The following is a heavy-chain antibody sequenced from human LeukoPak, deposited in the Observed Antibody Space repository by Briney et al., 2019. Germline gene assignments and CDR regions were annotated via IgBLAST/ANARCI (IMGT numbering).Heavy chain of an antibody. Sequence: GGSLRLSCAASGFTFSDYYMSWIRQAPGKGLEWVSYISSSGSTIYYADSVKGRFTISRDNAKNSLYLQMNSLRAEDTAVYYCAGSIAARPYYYYYGMDVWGQGTTVTVSS. V-gene: IGHV3-11*01. D-gene: IGHD6-6*01. CDR1: GFTFSDYY. CDR2: ISSSGSTI. CDR3: AGSIAARPYYYYYGMDV. J-gene: IGHJ6*02.